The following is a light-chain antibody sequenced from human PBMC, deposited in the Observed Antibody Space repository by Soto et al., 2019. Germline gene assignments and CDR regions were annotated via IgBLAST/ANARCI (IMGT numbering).Light chain of an antibody. CDR2: GAS. CDR1: QSVSSN. V-gene: IGKV3-15*01. Sequence: EIVMTQSPATLSVSPGERATLSCRASQSVSSNLAWYQQTPGQAPRLLIYGASTRATGIPARFSGSGSGTEFTLTISSLQSEDFAVYYCQLYNNWPRTFGQGTKV. J-gene: IGKJ1*01. CDR3: QLYNNWPRT.